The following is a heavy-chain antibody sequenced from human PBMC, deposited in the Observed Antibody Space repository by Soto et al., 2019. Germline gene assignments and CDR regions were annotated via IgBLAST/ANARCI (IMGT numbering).Heavy chain of an antibody. D-gene: IGHD3-16*01. V-gene: IGHV4-4*07. Sequence: SETLSLTCTVSGGSISSYYWSWIRQPAGKGLEWIGRIYTSGSTNYNPSLKSRVTMSVDTSKNQFSLKLSSVTAADTAVYYCARDRSFGLPRNNWFDPWGQGTLVTVSS. CDR3: ARDRSFGLPRNNWFDP. CDR1: GGSISSYY. J-gene: IGHJ5*02. CDR2: IYTSGST.